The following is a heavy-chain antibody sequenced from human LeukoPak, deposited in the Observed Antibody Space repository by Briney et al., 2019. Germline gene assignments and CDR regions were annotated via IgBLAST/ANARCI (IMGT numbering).Heavy chain of an antibody. CDR1: GGSISSSSYY. V-gene: IGHV4-39*07. D-gene: IGHD3-22*01. Sequence: PSETLSLTCTVSGGSISSSSYYWGWIRQPPGKGLEWIGSIYYSGSTYYNPSLKSRVTISVDTSKNQFSLKLSSVTAADTAVYYCARKHYDSTNAFDIWGQGTMVTVSS. J-gene: IGHJ3*02. CDR2: IYYSGST. CDR3: ARKHYDSTNAFDI.